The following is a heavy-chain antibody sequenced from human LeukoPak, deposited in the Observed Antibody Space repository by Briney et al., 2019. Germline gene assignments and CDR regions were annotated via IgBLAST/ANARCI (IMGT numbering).Heavy chain of an antibody. CDR1: GDSISSGNYY. J-gene: IGHJ5*01. V-gene: IGHV4-61*02. Sequence: SETLSLTCTVAGDSISSGNYYWSWIRQPAGKGLEWIVRIYISGTTTTTYNSSLKSRLTISIDTSKNQFSLRLSSVTAADTAVYYCAREQRLRDNNWFDSWGQGTLVTVSS. D-gene: IGHD6-25*01. CDR2: IYISGTTTT. CDR3: AREQRLRDNNWFDS.